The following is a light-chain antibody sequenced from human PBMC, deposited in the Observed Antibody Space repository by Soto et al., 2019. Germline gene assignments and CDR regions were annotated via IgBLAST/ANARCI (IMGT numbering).Light chain of an antibody. V-gene: IGKV1-5*03. J-gene: IGKJ1*01. CDR1: QSISTW. Sequence: DIQMTQSPSSLSASVGDRVTITCRASQSISTWLAWYQQKPGKAPKLLIYKASTLTSGVPSRFSGSGSETDFTLTISSLQPEDFATYSCQQSYSTMWTFGQGTKVDI. CDR2: KAS. CDR3: QQSYSTMWT.